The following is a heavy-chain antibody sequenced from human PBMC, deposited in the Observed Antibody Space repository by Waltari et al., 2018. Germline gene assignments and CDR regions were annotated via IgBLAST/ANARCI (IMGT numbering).Heavy chain of an antibody. CDR1: GFTFSSYE. V-gene: IGHV3-48*03. CDR2: ISSSGSTI. CDR3: ARDADYYDSSGYLAY. J-gene: IGHJ4*02. Sequence: EVQLVESGGGLVQPGGSLRLSCAASGFTFSSYEMNWVHQAPGKGLEWVSYISSSGSTIYYADSVKGRFTISRDNAKNSLYLQMNSLRAEDTAVYYCARDADYYDSSGYLAYWGQGTLVTVSS. D-gene: IGHD3-22*01.